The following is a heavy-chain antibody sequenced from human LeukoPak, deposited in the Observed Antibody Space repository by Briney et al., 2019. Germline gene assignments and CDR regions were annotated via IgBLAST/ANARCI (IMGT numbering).Heavy chain of an antibody. Sequence: SETLSLTCAVYGGSFSGYYWSWIRQPPGKGLEWIGEINHSGSTNYNPSLKSRATISVDTSKNQFSLKLSSVTAADTAVYYCARGLNLGGYFDYWGQGTLVTVSS. CDR2: INHSGST. J-gene: IGHJ4*02. V-gene: IGHV4-34*01. D-gene: IGHD2-15*01. CDR1: GGSFSGYY. CDR3: ARGLNLGGYFDY.